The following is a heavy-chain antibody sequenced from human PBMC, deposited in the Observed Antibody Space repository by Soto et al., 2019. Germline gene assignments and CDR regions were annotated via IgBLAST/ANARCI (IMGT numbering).Heavy chain of an antibody. V-gene: IGHV3-30*04. CDR2: ISFDGSKT. CDR1: GFSFSSYA. D-gene: IGHD4-17*01. CDR3: ASGRSTTVPSPGSPNFAY. Sequence: QVQLVESGGGVVQPGRSLRLSCAASGFSFSSYAMHWVRQAPGKGLEWVAVISFDGSKTYYADSVKGRFTFSRDNPKNTLLLQINSLRAEDTAVYSCASGRSTTVPSPGSPNFAYSGQGTLVIVSP. J-gene: IGHJ4*02.